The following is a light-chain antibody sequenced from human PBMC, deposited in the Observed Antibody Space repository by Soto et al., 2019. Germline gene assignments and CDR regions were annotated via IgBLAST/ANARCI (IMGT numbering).Light chain of an antibody. CDR2: AAS. V-gene: IGKV1-9*01. J-gene: IGKJ3*01. CDR1: QGISSY. Sequence: IQLTQSPSSLSSSVGDRVTITCRASQGISSYLAWYQQKPGKAPKLLIYAASTLQSGVPSSFSGRGSGTDFTLTISNLQPEDFATYYCQQLNSYLFGPGTKVDI. CDR3: QQLNSYL.